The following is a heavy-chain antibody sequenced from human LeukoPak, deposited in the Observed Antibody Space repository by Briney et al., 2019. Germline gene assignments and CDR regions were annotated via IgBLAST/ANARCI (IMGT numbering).Heavy chain of an antibody. CDR2: ISYEGSNE. Sequence: GGSLRLSCVASGFTFSSYGMHWVRQAPHEGLEWVAVISYEGSNEFYADSVKGRFTVSRDNSKKTLNLQMNSLRVEDTAMYYCAKDGKEYYSDSSGFSDYWGQGTLVTVSS. CDR3: AKDGKEYYSDSSGFSDY. J-gene: IGHJ4*02. D-gene: IGHD3-22*01. CDR1: GFTFSSYG. V-gene: IGHV3-30*18.